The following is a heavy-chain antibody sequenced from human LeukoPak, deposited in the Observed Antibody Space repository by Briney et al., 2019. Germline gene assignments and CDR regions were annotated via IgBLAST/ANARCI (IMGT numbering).Heavy chain of an antibody. CDR1: GGSFSGYY. V-gene: IGHV4-34*01. Sequence: SETLSLTCAVYGGSFSGYYWSWIRQPPGKGLEWIGEINHSGSTNYNPSLKSRVTISVDTSKNQFSLKLRSVTAADTAVYCCAEVERRNYWGQGTLVTVSS. CDR2: INHSGST. CDR3: AEVERRNY. D-gene: IGHD1-1*01. J-gene: IGHJ4*02.